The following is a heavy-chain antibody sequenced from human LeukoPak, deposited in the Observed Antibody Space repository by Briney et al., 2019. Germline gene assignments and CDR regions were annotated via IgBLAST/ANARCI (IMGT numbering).Heavy chain of an antibody. J-gene: IGHJ4*02. D-gene: IGHD4-4*01. CDR1: GGTFSSYA. CDR3: ARDQVTGSFDY. Sequence: ASVKVSCKASGGTFSSYAISWVRQAPGQGLEWMGIINPSGGSTSYAQKFQGRVTMTRDTSTSTVYMELSSLRSEDTAVYYCARDQVTGSFDYWGQGTLVTVSS. CDR2: INPSGGST. V-gene: IGHV1-46*01.